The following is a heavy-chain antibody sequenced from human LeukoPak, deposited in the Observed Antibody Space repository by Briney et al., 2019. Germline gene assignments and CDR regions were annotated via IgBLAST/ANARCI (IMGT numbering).Heavy chain of an antibody. V-gene: IGHV3-23*01. CDR1: GFTFSSYA. J-gene: IGHJ4*02. CDR3: AKAFRGASSRSGY. CDR2: ISGSGGST. D-gene: IGHD3-10*01. Sequence: GGSLRLSCAASGFTFSSYAMSWVRQAPGKGLEWVSAISGSGGSTYYADSVKGLFTISRDNSKNTLYLQMNSLRAEDTAVYYCAKAFRGASSRSGYWGQGTLVTVSS.